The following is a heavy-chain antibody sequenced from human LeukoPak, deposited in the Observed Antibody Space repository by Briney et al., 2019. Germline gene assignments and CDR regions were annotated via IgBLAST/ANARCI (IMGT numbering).Heavy chain of an antibody. J-gene: IGHJ1*01. V-gene: IGHV4-39*07. CDR1: TDSISKSLYH. CDR3: ATYSSSWYLHGRYFQH. D-gene: IGHD6-13*01. Sequence: SETLSLTCTVSTDSISKSLYHWAWVRQPPGKGLEWIAEIYYQGNTYYNPSLSGRVTISVDTSKNQFSLKLSSVTAADTAVYYCATYSSSWYLHGRYFQHWGQGTLVTVSS. CDR2: IYYQGNT.